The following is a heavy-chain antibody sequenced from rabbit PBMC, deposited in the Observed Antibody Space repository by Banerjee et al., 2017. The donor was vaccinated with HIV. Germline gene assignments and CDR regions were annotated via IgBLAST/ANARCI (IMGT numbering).Heavy chain of an antibody. J-gene: IGHJ6*01. V-gene: IGHV1S40*01. CDR3: ARDTYTYDYAGGGYTMLTRLDL. Sequence: QSLEESGGDLVKPGASLTLTCTASGFSFSSYYMCWVRQAPGKGLEWIACIDGGSSGTTYYASWAKGRFTISKTSSTTVTLQMTSLTAADTATYFCARDTYTYDYAGGGYTMLTRLDLWGPGTLVTVS. CDR1: GFSFSSYY. D-gene: IGHD8-1*01. CDR2: IDGGSSGTT.